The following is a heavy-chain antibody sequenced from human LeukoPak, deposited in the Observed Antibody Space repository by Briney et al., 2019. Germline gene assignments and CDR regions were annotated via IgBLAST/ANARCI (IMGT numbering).Heavy chain of an antibody. J-gene: IGHJ4*02. CDR1: GFTVSSNY. CDR3: ARDTVWFGELSSQYYFDY. D-gene: IGHD3-10*01. Sequence: GSLRLSCAASGFTVSSNYMSWVRQAPGKGLEWIGSIYYSGSTYYNPSLKSRVTISVDTSKNQFSLKLSSVTAADTAVYYCARDTVWFGELSSQYYFDYWGQGTLVTVSS. CDR2: IYYSGST. V-gene: IGHV4-39*07.